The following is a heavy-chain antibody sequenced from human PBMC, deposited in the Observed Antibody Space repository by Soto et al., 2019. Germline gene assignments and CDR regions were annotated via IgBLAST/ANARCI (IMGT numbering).Heavy chain of an antibody. Sequence: EVQLVESGGGLIQPGGSLRLSCAVSGFTVSNNYMSWVRQAPGKGLEGVSVIYSGGYTAYGDSVKGRFTISRDNSKNILCSQKNSRSADDSAVCDCESQPWGGGYWGQGTLVTVSS. D-gene: IGHD3-16*01. V-gene: IGHV3-53*01. CDR1: GFTVSNNY. J-gene: IGHJ4*02. CDR3: ESQPWGGGY. CDR2: IYSGGYT.